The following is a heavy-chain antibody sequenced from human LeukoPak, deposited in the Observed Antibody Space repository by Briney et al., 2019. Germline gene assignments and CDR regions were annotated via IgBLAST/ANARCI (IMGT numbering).Heavy chain of an antibody. D-gene: IGHD3-10*01. CDR3: ARAGAETWPIYGMDF. Sequence: VSVRVSCKASGYIFSSYGITWVRPAPGQGLEWMGWISAHTGNSDYAQKFQGRVTMTTDTTTTTAYMELRSLRSDDTAVYYCARAGAETWPIYGMDFWGEGTTDTVSS. J-gene: IGHJ6*04. CDR1: GYIFSSYG. CDR2: ISAHTGNS. V-gene: IGHV1-18*01.